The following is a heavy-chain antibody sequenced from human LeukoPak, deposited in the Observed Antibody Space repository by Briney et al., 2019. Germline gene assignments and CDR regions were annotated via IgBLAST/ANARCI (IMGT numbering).Heavy chain of an antibody. CDR2: INWNGDST. J-gene: IGHJ4*02. D-gene: IGHD5-12*01. V-gene: IGHV3-20*04. CDR1: GFTFDDYG. Sequence: GGSLRLSCAASGFTFDDYGMSWVRQVPGKGLEWVSGINWNGDSTGYADSVKGRFTISRDNAKNSLYLQMNSLRAEDTALYYCARGSGYVNTGEMDCWGQGTLVTVSS. CDR3: ARGSGYVNTGEMDC.